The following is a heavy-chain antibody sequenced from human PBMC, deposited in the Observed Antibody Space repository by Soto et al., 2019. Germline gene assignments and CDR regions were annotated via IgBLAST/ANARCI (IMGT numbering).Heavy chain of an antibody. CDR3: ARDRDDYGSGNYYNRIDF. D-gene: IGHD3-10*01. Sequence: VQGIQSGAEVKKPGSSVKVSCEVSRGIFSTYAISWLRQAPGQGLEWMGGIIPIFGTPNYAQNFQGRVTITADESTSTAYMELSGLRSEDTAVYYCARDRDDYGSGNYYNRIDFWGQGTLVTVSS. J-gene: IGHJ4*02. V-gene: IGHV1-69*01. CDR1: RGIFSTYA. CDR2: IIPIFGTP.